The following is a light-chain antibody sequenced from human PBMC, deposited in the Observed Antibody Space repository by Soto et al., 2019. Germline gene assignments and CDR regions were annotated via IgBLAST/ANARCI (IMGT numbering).Light chain of an antibody. CDR2: KAS. V-gene: IGKV1-5*03. J-gene: IGKJ1*01. CDR3: QQYTTYRT. CDR1: QSISTW. Sequence: DIQMTQSPSTLSASVGDRVTITCRASQSISTWLAWYQQKPGKAPKLLIYKASSLQSGVPSRFSGSGSGTEFTLTISGLQPDDFATYYCQQYTTYRTFGQGTKVEIK.